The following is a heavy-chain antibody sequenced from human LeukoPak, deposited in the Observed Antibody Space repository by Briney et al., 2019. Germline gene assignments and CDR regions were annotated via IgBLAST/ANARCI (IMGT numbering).Heavy chain of an antibody. D-gene: IGHD1-26*01. CDR1: GFTFSSYE. CDR3: ARDSESYWHDAFDM. J-gene: IGHJ3*02. V-gene: IGHV3-48*03. Sequence: GVSLTLSCAASGFTFSSYEIDWVRHAPGEGREWGSYISRSGSTIYYAYPVKGRFTISRDNAKNSLYMQLNSLTAEDTAVYYCARDSESYWHDAFDMWGEGTMVTVSS. CDR2: ISRSGSTI.